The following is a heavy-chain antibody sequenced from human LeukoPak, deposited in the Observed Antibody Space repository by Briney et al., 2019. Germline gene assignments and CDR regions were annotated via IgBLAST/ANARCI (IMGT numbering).Heavy chain of an antibody. CDR2: IYYSGST. J-gene: IGHJ4*02. V-gene: IGHV4-59*08. CDR3: ARGNYYGSGSYPYYFDY. Sequence: PSETLSLTCTVSGGSISTYYWSWIRQPPGKGLEWIGYIYYSGSTNYNPSLKSRVTISVDTSKNQFSLKMSSVTAADTAVYYCARGNYYGSGSYPYYFDYWGQGTLGTVSS. CDR1: GGSISTYY. D-gene: IGHD3-10*01.